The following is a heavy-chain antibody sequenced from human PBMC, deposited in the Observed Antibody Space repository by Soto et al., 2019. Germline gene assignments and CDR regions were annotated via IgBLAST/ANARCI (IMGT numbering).Heavy chain of an antibody. CDR1: GFTFSDEN. Sequence: VGSLRLSCSASGFTFSDENMSWVRQVPGEGLEWVSGISGGGSYIFYADSVQGRFSISRDNPKNSLFLEMNSLRVEDTAVYYCARDSDCHSTSCFFPPHVWGQGTTVTVSS. CDR2: ISGGGSYI. CDR3: ARDSDCHSTSCFFPPHV. J-gene: IGHJ6*02. V-gene: IGHV3-21*06. D-gene: IGHD2-2*01.